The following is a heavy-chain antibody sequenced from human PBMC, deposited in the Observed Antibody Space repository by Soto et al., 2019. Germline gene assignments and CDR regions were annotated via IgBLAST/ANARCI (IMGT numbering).Heavy chain of an antibody. Sequence: GGTLRLSCAASGSTFSSYGMHWVRQAPGKGLERVAVISYDGSNKYYADSVKGRFTTSRDNSKNTLNLRINNLKAEDTAGYYCANELYSSGRGWFEPWGQGTLVNVS. J-gene: IGHJ5*02. D-gene: IGHD6-19*01. CDR2: ISYDGSNK. CDR3: ANELYSSGRGWFEP. CDR1: GSTFSSYG. V-gene: IGHV3-30*18.